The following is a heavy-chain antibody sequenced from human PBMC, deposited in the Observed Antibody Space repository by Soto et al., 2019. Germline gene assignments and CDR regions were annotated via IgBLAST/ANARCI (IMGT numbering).Heavy chain of an antibody. Sequence: ASVKVSCKASGGTFYTYTFSWVRQAPGQGLEWMGSITPIYPTTNYAEKFQGRLTVTADGSTNTAYMELNSLTSDDTAVYYCARIPRYSFPTSDDLDSWGQGTLVTVSS. D-gene: IGHD5-18*01. CDR3: ARIPRYSFPTSDDLDS. V-gene: IGHV1-69*13. J-gene: IGHJ4*02. CDR2: ITPIYPTT. CDR1: GGTFYTYT.